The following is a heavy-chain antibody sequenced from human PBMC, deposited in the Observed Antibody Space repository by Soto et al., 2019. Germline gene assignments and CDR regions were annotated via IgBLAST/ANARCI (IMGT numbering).Heavy chain of an antibody. J-gene: IGHJ6*02. CDR3: AAGNYGDNYYYGMDV. CDR2: IVVGSGNT. D-gene: IGHD4-17*01. V-gene: IGHV1-58*01. CDR1: GFTFTSSA. Sequence: QMQLVQSGPEVMKPGTSVKVSCKASGFTFTSSAVQWVRQARGQRLEWIGWIVVGSGNTNYAQKFQERVTITRDMSTSTAYMELSSLRSEDTAVYYCAAGNYGDNYYYGMDVWGQGTTVTVSS.